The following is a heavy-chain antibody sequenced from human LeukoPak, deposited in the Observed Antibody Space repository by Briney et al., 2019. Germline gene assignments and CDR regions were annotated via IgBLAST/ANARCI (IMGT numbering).Heavy chain of an antibody. CDR1: GFTFSSYD. D-gene: IGHD1-1*01. J-gene: IGHJ6*02. CDR3: ARVLGSGTYGLDV. Sequence: TSGSLRLSCAASGFTFSSYDRHWIRQATGKGLEWISAISTTGDTYYPPSVKSRFTISRENAKNSLYLQMNTLTAGDTAVYYCARVLGSGTYGLDVWAQGTTLTVSS. CDR2: ISTTGDT. V-gene: IGHV3-13*01.